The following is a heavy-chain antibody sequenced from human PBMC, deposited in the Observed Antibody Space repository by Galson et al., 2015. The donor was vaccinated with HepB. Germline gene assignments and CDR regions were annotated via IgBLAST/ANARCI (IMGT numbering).Heavy chain of an antibody. CDR3: ARGATAPGKGGTN. J-gene: IGHJ4*02. V-gene: IGHV4-38-2*02. CDR2: IYHSGST. CDR1: GYSISSGYY. Sequence: TLSLTCTVSGYSISSGYYWGWIRPPPGKGLEWIGSIYHSGSTYYNPSLKSRVTISVDTSKNQFSLKLSSVTAADTAVYYCARGATAPGKGGTNWGQGTLVTVSS. D-gene: IGHD1-26*01.